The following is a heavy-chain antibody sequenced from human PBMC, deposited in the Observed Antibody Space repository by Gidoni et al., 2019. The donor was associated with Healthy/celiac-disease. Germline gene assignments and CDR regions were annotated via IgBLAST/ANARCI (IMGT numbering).Heavy chain of an antibody. CDR3: ASDTPAGAFDI. CDR2: IWYDGSNK. J-gene: IGHJ3*02. CDR1: GFTFSSYG. Sequence: QVQLVESGGGVVQPGRSLRLSCAASGFTFSSYGMHWVRQAPGKGLEWVAVIWYDGSNKYYADSVKGRFTISRDNSKNTLYLQMNSLRAEDTAVYYCASDTPAGAFDIWGQGTMVTVSS. V-gene: IGHV3-33*01.